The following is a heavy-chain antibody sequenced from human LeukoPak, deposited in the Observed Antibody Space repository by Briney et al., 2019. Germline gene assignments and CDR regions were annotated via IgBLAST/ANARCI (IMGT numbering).Heavy chain of an antibody. J-gene: IGHJ4*02. D-gene: IGHD2-15*01. CDR1: GDSISNYY. CDR3: ARETCSGGSCFQFDF. CDR2: IYYSGST. Sequence: KPSETLSLTCSDSGDSISNYYWSWIRQSPGKGLGWIGYIYYSGSTNYNPSLKSRVTISVDTSKNQFSLKLSSVTAADTAVYYCARETCSGGSCFQFDFWGQGTLVTLSS. V-gene: IGHV4-59*01.